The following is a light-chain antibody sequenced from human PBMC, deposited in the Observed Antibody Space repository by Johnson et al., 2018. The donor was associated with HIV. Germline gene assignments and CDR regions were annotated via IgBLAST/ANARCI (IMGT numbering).Light chain of an antibody. Sequence: QSILTQPPSVSAAPGQKVTISCSGSSPNIGNNYVSWYQQLPGTAPKLLIYDNNKRPSGIPDRFSGSKSGTSATLGITGLQTGDESDYYCGTWDSVHYVFGTGTKVTVL. CDR2: DNN. V-gene: IGLV1-51*01. J-gene: IGLJ1*01. CDR3: GTWDSVHYV. CDR1: SPNIGNNY.